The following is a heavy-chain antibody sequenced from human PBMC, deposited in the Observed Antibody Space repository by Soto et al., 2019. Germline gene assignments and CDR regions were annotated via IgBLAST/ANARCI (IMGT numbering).Heavy chain of an antibody. J-gene: IGHJ4*02. D-gene: IGHD3-3*01. V-gene: IGHV3-48*01. CDR2: ISSSSSSI. Sequence: GGSLRLSCAASGFTFSSYSMNWVRQAPGKGLEWVSYISSSSSSIYYADSVKGRFTISRDNSKNTLYLQMNSLRAEDTAVYYFAKALTYDFWSGYSANFDYWGQGTLVTVSS. CDR1: GFTFSSYS. CDR3: AKALTYDFWSGYSANFDY.